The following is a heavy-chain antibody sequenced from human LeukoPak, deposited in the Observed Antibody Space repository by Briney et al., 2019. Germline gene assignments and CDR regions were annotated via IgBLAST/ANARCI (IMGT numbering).Heavy chain of an antibody. D-gene: IGHD1-7*01. CDR1: GYSISSGYY. Sequence: PSETLSLTCTVSGYSISSGYYWGWIRQPPGKGLEWIGSIYYSGSTNYNPSLKSRVTISVDTSKNQFSLKLSSVTAADTAVYYCARDRSWPKLNDAFDIWGQGTMVTVSS. CDR2: IYYSGST. J-gene: IGHJ3*02. V-gene: IGHV4-38-2*02. CDR3: ARDRSWPKLNDAFDI.